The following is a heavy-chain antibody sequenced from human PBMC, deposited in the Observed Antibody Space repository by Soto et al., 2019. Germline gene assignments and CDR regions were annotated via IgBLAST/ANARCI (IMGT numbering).Heavy chain of an antibody. Sequence: EVQLVESGGGLVQPGGSLRLSCEASGFTFRNYDMHWVRQGTGKGLEWVSGISAAGDPDYADSVEGRFTISRENAQHSFFLQMNSLRVGDTAVYYCARTDSDFYGLDVWGQGTTVIVSS. CDR2: ISAAGDP. CDR1: GFTFRNYD. D-gene: IGHD5-18*01. CDR3: ARTDSDFYGLDV. V-gene: IGHV3-13*05. J-gene: IGHJ6*02.